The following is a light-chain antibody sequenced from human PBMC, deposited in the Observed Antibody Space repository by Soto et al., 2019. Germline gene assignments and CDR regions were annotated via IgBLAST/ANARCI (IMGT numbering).Light chain of an antibody. CDR2: AAS. J-gene: IGKJ3*01. CDR1: QGISSW. V-gene: IGKV1-12*01. Sequence: GDRVTITCRATQGISSWLAWYQQKPGKAPKLLIYAASSLQSGVPSRFSGSGSGADFTLTINNLQPEDFATYYCQQANSFPRTFGPGTKVDIK. CDR3: QQANSFPRT.